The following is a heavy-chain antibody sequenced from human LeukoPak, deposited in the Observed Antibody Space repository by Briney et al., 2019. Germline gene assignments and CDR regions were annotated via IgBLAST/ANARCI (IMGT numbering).Heavy chain of an antibody. Sequence: GGSLRLSCAASGFTFSSYSMNWVRQAPGKGLEWVSSISSSSSYINYADSVKGRFTISRDNAKNSLYLQMNSLRAEDTAVYYCARDLTVADAFDIWGQGTMVTVSS. D-gene: IGHD6-19*01. J-gene: IGHJ3*02. CDR1: GFTFSSYS. CDR2: ISSSSSYI. V-gene: IGHV3-21*01. CDR3: ARDLTVADAFDI.